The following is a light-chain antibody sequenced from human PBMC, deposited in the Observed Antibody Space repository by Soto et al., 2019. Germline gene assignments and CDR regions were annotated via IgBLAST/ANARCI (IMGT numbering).Light chain of an antibody. CDR2: EVR. V-gene: IGLV2-8*01. Sequence: QSVLTQPPSASGSPGQSVTISCTGSSSDVGAYNYVSWYQQHPGKAPKLIIYEVRRQPSGVPDRFSGSKSGNTASLTVSEPPAGGGGCYFCRLYGGQNQLVFRGG. CDR3: RLYGGQNQLV. J-gene: IGLJ2*01. CDR1: SSDVGAYNY.